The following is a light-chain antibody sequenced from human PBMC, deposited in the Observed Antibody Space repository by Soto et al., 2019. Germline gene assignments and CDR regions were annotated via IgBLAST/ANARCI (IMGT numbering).Light chain of an antibody. Sequence: DIQMTQSPSSLSASVGDRVTITCRASQDINNYLAWYQVQPGKGPKLLIYVASTLQSGVPSRFSGSGSGTDFTLTISSLQPEDVATYFCQKYNSAPRTFGQGTRVEI. CDR1: QDINNY. V-gene: IGKV1-27*01. CDR3: QKYNSAPRT. CDR2: VAS. J-gene: IGKJ1*01.